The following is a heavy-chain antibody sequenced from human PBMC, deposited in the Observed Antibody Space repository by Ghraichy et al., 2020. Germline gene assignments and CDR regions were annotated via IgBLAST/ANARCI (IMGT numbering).Heavy chain of an antibody. D-gene: IGHD2-2*01. CDR1: GFTVSSKF. J-gene: IGHJ6*02. CDR2: IDSGGSGGSI. V-gene: IGHV3-53*01. Sequence: GGSLRLSCAAPGFTVSSKFMSWVRQAPGKGLEWVSVIDSGGSGGSIYYADSVKGRFTISRDNSKNTLFLQLNSLRAEDTAVYYCARGDCTSTSCYYYYGLDVWGQGTTVTVSS. CDR3: ARGDCTSTSCYYYYGLDV.